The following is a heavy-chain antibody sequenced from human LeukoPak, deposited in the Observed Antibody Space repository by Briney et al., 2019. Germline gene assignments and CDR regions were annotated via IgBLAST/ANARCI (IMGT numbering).Heavy chain of an antibody. J-gene: IGHJ4*02. Sequence: PGGSLRLSCAASGFTVSNNYMNWVRQAPGKGLEWVSVIYSGGSIYYADSVKGRFTTSRDNSKNTLYLQMNSRRDEDTAVYYCARESGSSSGIDYWGQGTLVTVSS. CDR1: GFTVSNNY. CDR3: ARESGSSSGIDY. D-gene: IGHD6-6*01. V-gene: IGHV3-53*01. CDR2: IYSGGSI.